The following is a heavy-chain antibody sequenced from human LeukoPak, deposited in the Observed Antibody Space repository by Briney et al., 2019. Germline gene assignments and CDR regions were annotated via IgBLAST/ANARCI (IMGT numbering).Heavy chain of an antibody. CDR1: GFTFSSYG. CDR2: IRYDGSNK. D-gene: IGHD3-10*01. J-gene: IGHJ6*02. Sequence: GGSLRLSCAASGFTFSSYGMHWVRQAPGKGLEWVAFIRYDGSNKYYADSVKGRFTISRDNSKNTLYLQMNSLRAEDTAVYYCAKDSVERFGELFSYYYYYGMDVRGQGTTVTVSS. CDR3: AKDSVERFGELFSYYYYYGMDV. V-gene: IGHV3-30*02.